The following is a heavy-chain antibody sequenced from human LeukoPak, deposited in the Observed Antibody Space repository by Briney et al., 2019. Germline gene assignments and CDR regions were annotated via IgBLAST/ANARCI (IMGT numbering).Heavy chain of an antibody. D-gene: IGHD2-21*01. V-gene: IGHV4-34*01. CDR3: ARDGDSDAFDI. Sequence: PSETLSPTRAVYGGSFSGYYWSWIRQPPGKGLEWIGEINHSGSTNYNPSLKSRVTISVDTSKNQFSLKLSSVTAADTAVYYCARDGDSDAFDIWGQGTMVTVSS. CDR2: INHSGST. J-gene: IGHJ3*02. CDR1: GGSFSGYY.